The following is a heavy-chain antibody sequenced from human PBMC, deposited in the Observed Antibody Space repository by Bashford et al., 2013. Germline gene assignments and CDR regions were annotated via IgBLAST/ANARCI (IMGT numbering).Heavy chain of an antibody. CDR3: ARLREQFTYYYYYGADV. J-gene: IGHJ6*02. CDR2: MSHDEKYK. Sequence: GGSLRLSCTATGFTFSSYTMHWVRQAPGKGLEWVAVMSHDEKYKYYADSVRGRFTISRDNPKNTLYLQMNSLRAEDTAVYYCARLREQFTYYYYYGADVWGQGTTVTVSS. D-gene: IGHD6-19*01. CDR1: GFTFSSYT. V-gene: IGHV3-30*04.